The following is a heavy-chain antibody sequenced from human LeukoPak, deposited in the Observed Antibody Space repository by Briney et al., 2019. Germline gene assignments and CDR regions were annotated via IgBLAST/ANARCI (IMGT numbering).Heavy chain of an antibody. Sequence: VTLTLSSSASGFTFSSFSMNWDRHAPGKGLEWVSSISSSSSYIYYADSVKGRFTISRDNAKNSLYLQMNSLRAEDTAVYYCARDRDHDYWGQGTLVTVSS. J-gene: IGHJ4*02. CDR3: ARDRDHDY. CDR2: ISSSSSYI. V-gene: IGHV3-21*01. CDR1: GFTFSSFS. D-gene: IGHD3-10*01.